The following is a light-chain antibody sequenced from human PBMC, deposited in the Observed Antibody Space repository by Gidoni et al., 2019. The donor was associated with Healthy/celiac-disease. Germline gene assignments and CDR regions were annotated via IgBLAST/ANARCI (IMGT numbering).Light chain of an antibody. J-gene: IGKJ2*01. CDR3: QQRSNWLYT. Sequence: EIVLTQSPATLSLSPGDSATLSCRASQSVSSYLAWYQQKPGQAPRLLIYDASNRATGIPARFSGSGSGTDFTLTISSLEPEDFAVYYCQQRSNWLYTFGQGTKLEIK. V-gene: IGKV3-11*01. CDR1: QSVSSY. CDR2: DAS.